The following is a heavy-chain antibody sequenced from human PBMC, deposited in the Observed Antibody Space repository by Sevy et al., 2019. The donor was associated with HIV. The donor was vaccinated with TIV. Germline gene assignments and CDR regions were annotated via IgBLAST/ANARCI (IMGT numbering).Heavy chain of an antibody. J-gene: IGHJ4*02. V-gene: IGHV4-4*07. CDR2: IYTSGST. Sequence: SETLSLTCTVSGGSISSYYWSWIRQPAGKGLEWIGRIYTSGSTNYNPSLKSRVTMSVDTSKNQFSLKLSSVTAADTAVYYCARDSPRGYGSGWYRREGNYFDYWGQGTLVTVSS. CDR3: ARDSPRGYGSGWYRREGNYFDY. CDR1: GGSISSYY. D-gene: IGHD6-19*01.